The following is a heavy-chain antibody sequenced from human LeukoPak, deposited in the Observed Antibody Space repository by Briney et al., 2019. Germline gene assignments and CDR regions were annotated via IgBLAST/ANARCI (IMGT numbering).Heavy chain of an antibody. Sequence: PSETLSLTCTVSGGSISSYYWSWIRQPPGKGLEWIGEINHSGSTNHNPSLKSRVTISVDTSKNQFSLKLSSVTAADTAVYYCARVGDHALTDYWGQGTLVTVSS. V-gene: IGHV4-34*01. D-gene: IGHD1-14*01. J-gene: IGHJ4*02. CDR2: INHSGST. CDR3: ARVGDHALTDY. CDR1: GGSISSYY.